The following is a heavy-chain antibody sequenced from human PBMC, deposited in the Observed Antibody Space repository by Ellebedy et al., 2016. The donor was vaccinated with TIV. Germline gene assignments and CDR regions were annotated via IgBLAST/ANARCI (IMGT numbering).Heavy chain of an antibody. J-gene: IGHJ5*02. CDR1: GYTFTSYD. CDR2: MNPNSGNT. V-gene: IGHV1-8*01. CDR3: ARRFGTQDPKRFDP. D-gene: IGHD3-10*01. Sequence: AASVKVSCKASGYTFTSYDINWVRQATGQGLEWMGWMNPNSGNTAYAQKFQGRVTMTRNTSISTAYMELSSLRSEDTAVYYCARRFGTQDPKRFDPWGQGTLVIVSS.